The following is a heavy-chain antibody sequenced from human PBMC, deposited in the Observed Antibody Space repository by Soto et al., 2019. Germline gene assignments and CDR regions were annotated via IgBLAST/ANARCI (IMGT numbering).Heavy chain of an antibody. J-gene: IGHJ6*02. CDR2: IIPIFGTA. CDR3: ARGKDMVSDYYYGMDV. CDR1: GGTFSSYA. Sequence: ASVKVSCKASGGTFSSYAISWVRQAPGQGLEWMGGIIPIFGTANYAQKFQGRVTITADESTSTAYMELSSLRSEDTAVYYCARGKDMVSDYYYGMDVWGQGTTVTVSS. D-gene: IGHD5-18*01. V-gene: IGHV1-69*13.